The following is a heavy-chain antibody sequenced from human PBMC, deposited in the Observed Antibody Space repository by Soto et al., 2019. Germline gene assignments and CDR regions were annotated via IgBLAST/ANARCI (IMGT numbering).Heavy chain of an antibody. CDR2: VSGSGGGT. J-gene: IGHJ4*02. Sequence: EVQLLESGGGLVQPGGSLRLSCVVSGFSITNYGMSWVRRAPGKGLEWVSSVSGSGGGTFYADSVKGRFTISRDNSKNTLYLQMISLRADDTAIYYCAGVVVTAVSPLGYCNYWGQGTLVAVSS. D-gene: IGHD2-21*02. CDR3: AGVVVTAVSPLGYCNY. V-gene: IGHV3-23*01. CDR1: GFSITNYG.